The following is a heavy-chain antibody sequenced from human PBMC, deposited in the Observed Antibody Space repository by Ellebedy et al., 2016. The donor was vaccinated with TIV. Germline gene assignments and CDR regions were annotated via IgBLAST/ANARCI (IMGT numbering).Heavy chain of an antibody. Sequence: PGGSLRLSCAASGFTFSSYAMHWVRHAPGKGLEWVAVISYDGSNKYYADSVKGRFTISRDNSKNTLYLQMNSLRAEDTAVYYCARDRGGIVGAILYFFDYWGQGTLVTVSS. V-gene: IGHV3-30-3*01. CDR1: GFTFSSYA. J-gene: IGHJ4*02. CDR3: ARDRGGIVGAILYFFDY. D-gene: IGHD1-26*01. CDR2: ISYDGSNK.